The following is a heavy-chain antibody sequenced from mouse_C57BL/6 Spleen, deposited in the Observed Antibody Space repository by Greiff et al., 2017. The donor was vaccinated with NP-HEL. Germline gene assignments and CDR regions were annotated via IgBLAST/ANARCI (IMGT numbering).Heavy chain of an antibody. CDR3: ARDLDYASAWFAY. Sequence: EVKLMESGPGLVKPSQSLSLTCSVTGYSITSGYYWNWIRQFPGNKLEWMGYISYDGSNNYNPSLKNRISITRDTSKNQFFLKLNSVTTEDTATYYCARDLDYASAWFAYWGQGTLVTVSA. CDR1: GYSITSGYY. CDR2: ISYDGSN. V-gene: IGHV3-6*01. J-gene: IGHJ3*01. D-gene: IGHD1-1*02.